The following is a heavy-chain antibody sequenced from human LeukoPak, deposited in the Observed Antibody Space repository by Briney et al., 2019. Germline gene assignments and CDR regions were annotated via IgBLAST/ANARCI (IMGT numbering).Heavy chain of an antibody. J-gene: IGHJ4*02. D-gene: IGHD3-9*01. CDR2: ISSSSSYI. CDR1: GFTFSSHS. V-gene: IGHV3-21*01. Sequence: SGGSLRLSCAASGFTFSSHSMNWVRQAPGKGLEWVSSISSSSSYIYYADSVKGRFTISRDNAKNSLYLQMNSLRAEDTAVYYCARDLGTTGYYLDYWGQGTLVTVSS. CDR3: ARDLGTTGYYLDY.